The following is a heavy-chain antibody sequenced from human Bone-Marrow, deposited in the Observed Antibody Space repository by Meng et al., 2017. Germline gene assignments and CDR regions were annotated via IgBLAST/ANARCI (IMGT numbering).Heavy chain of an antibody. CDR1: GVTFSVSD. D-gene: IGHD6-19*01. Sequence: VQLVESGGGWVQPGGSLKLSCAVSGVTFSVSDIHWVRQASGKGLEWVGRISSKLNSFATAYPASLKGRFTISRDDSKNMAYLQMNSLMTEDTALFYCTMYTRGHIWGQGTMVTVSS. CDR2: ISSKLNSFAT. CDR3: TMYTRGHI. V-gene: IGHV3-73*02. J-gene: IGHJ3*02.